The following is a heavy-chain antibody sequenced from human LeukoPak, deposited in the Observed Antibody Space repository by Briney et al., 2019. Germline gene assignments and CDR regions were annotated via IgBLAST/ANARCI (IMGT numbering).Heavy chain of an antibody. CDR2: IYTSGST. CDR1: GGSISSYY. CDR3: ARSYSSSSFWFDP. D-gene: IGHD6-6*01. V-gene: IGHV4-4*09. J-gene: IGHJ5*02. Sequence: SETLSLTCTVSGGSISSYYWSWIRQPPGKGLEWIGYIYTSGSTNYNPSLKSRVTISVDTSKNQFFLKLSSVTAADTAVYYCARSYSSSSFWFDPWGQGTLVTVSS.